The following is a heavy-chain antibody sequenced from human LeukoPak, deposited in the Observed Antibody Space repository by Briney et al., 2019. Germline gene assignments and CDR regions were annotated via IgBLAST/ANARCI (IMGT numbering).Heavy chain of an antibody. D-gene: IGHD3-10*01. V-gene: IGHV3-23*01. CDR3: AKDHYYGSGSFDY. CDR1: GFPFRIYA. J-gene: IGHJ4*02. Sequence: GGSLRLSCVASGFPFRIYAMVWVRQAPGKGREWVSAISGSGGSTYYADSVKGRFTFSRDNSKNALYLQMNSLRAEDTAVYYCAKDHYYGSGSFDYWGQGTLVTVSS. CDR2: ISGSGGST.